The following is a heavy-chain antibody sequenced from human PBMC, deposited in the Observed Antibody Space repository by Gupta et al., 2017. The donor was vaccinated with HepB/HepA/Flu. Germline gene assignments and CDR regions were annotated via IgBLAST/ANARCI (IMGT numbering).Heavy chain of an antibody. J-gene: IGHJ5*02. CDR3: ARMGTTSNTFNWFDP. CDR1: GFYLDTPNMS. Sequence: QVTFKESGPVLVKPTETLTLTCTVSGFYLDTPNMSVSCIRQPPGKALEWLAHILSNDEKSYSTSLRNRITISKDTSKSQIVLTMTNMDPMDTATYYCARMGTTSNTFNWFDPWGLGTLVTVSS. V-gene: IGHV2-26*01. CDR2: ILSNDEK. D-gene: IGHD4-11*01.